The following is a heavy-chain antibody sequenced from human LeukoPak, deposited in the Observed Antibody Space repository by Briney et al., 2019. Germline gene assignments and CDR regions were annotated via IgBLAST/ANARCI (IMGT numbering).Heavy chain of an antibody. J-gene: IGHJ3*02. Sequence: ASVKVSCKVSGYTLTELSMHWVRQAPGKGLEWMGGFDPEDGETIYAQKFQGRVTMTEDTSTDTAYMELSSLRSEDTAVYYCARAHGSGSYYQGLDAFDIWGQGTMVTVSS. CDR2: FDPEDGET. CDR3: ARAHGSGSYYQGLDAFDI. D-gene: IGHD3-10*01. V-gene: IGHV1-24*01. CDR1: GYTLTELS.